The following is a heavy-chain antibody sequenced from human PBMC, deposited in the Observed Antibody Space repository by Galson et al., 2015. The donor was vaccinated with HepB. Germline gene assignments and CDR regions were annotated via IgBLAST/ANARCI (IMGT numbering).Heavy chain of an antibody. V-gene: IGHV3-23*01. CDR2: ISGDGDST. Sequence: SCAASGLTFSSSAMSWVRQVPGRGLEWVSCISGDGDSTYYADSVKGHFTISRDSSKSTLYLQMNSLRVEDTAEYYCARGRSASCYDALDIWGRGTMVTVSS. CDR3: ARGRSASCYDALDI. J-gene: IGHJ3*02. D-gene: IGHD2-2*01. CDR1: GLTFSSSA.